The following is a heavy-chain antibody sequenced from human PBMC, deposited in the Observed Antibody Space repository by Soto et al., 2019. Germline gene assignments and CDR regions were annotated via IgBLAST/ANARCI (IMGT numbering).Heavy chain of an antibody. V-gene: IGHV4-39*01. CDR2: IYYSGST. J-gene: IGHJ5*02. D-gene: IGHD3-22*01. CDR3: ARGLDYYDSSGYTGWFDP. CDR1: GGSISSSSYY. Sequence: QLQLQESGPGLVKPSETLSLTCTVSGGSISSSSYYWGGIRQPPGKGREWIGRIYYSGSTYYNPSLKSRVTISGDTAKNQFSLELSSVTAADPAVYYCARGLDYYDSSGYTGWFDPWGQGTLVTVSS.